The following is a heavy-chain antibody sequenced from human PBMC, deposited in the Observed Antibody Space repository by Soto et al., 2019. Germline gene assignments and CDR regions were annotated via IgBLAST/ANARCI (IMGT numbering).Heavy chain of an antibody. D-gene: IGHD6-6*01. V-gene: IGHV3-23*01. J-gene: IGHJ6*02. CDR1: GFTFSDYP. CDR2: IGRSGDSA. CDR3: TKEAAARLIYYYGLDV. Sequence: GGSLRLSCAASGFTFSDYPMNWVRQAPGQGLEWVSAIGRSGDSAYYTDSVKGRFTISRDNSKNTLYLQMNSLRAEDTALYYCTKEAAARLIYYYGLDVWGQGTTVTVSS.